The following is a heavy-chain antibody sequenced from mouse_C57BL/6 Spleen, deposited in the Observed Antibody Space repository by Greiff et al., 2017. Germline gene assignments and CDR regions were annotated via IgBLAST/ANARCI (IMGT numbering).Heavy chain of an antibody. J-gene: IGHJ4*01. D-gene: IGHD2-10*01. CDR3: AMAYYQPLGYYAMDY. CDR2: IHPSDSDT. CDR1: GYTFTSYW. Sequence: QVQLQQPGAELVKPGASVKVSCKASGYTFTSYWMHWVKQRPGQGLAWIGRIHPSDSDTNYNQKFKGKATLTVAKSSSTAYMQRSSLTSEDSAVYYGAMAYYQPLGYYAMDYWGQGTSATVSS. V-gene: IGHV1-74*01.